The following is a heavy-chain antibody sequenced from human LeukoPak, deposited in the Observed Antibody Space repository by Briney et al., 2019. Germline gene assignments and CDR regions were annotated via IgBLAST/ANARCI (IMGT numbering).Heavy chain of an antibody. Sequence: GRSLRLSCAASGFTSSSYGMHWVRQAPGKGLEWVAVIWYDGSNKYYADSVKGRFTISRDNSKNTLYLQMNSLRAEDTAVYYCARDGDYYDSTYYFDYWGQGTLVTVSS. CDR2: IWYDGSNK. CDR1: GFTSSSYG. D-gene: IGHD3-22*01. CDR3: ARDGDYYDSTYYFDY. V-gene: IGHV3-33*01. J-gene: IGHJ4*02.